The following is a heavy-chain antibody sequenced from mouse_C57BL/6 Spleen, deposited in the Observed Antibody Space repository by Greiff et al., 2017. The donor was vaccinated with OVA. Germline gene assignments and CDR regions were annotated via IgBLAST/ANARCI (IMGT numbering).Heavy chain of an antibody. V-gene: IGHV5-9-1*02. Sequence: EVQGVESGEGLVKPGGSLKLSCAASGFTFSSYAMSWVRQTPEKRLEWVAYISSGGDYIYYADTVKGRFTISRDNARNTLYLQMSSLKSEDTAMYYCTRDGPLLDAMDYWGQGTSVTVSS. J-gene: IGHJ4*01. CDR2: ISSGGDYI. CDR1: GFTFSSYA. CDR3: TRDGPLLDAMDY. D-gene: IGHD1-1*01.